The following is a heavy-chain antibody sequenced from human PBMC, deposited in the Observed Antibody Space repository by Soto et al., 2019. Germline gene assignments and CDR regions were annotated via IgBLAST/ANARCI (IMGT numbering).Heavy chain of an antibody. CDR2: IYDSGTT. CDR3: ASDEAATDAFDI. J-gene: IGHJ3*02. V-gene: IGHV4-31*03. CDR1: GGSISSGGYY. Sequence: QVQLQESGPGLVKPSQTLSLTCTVSGGSISSGGYYWSWIRQNPGKGLEWIGYIYDSGTTNYNPSLKSRLTISVDTSKNQFSLKLNSMTAADAAVYYCASDEAATDAFDIWGQGTMVTVSS. D-gene: IGHD6-25*01.